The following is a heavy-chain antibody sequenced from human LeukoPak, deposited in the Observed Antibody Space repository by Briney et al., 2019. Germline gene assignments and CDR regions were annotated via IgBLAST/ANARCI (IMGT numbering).Heavy chain of an antibody. V-gene: IGHV3-23*01. J-gene: IGHJ4*02. D-gene: IGHD6-6*01. Sequence: PGGSLRLSCAASGFTFSSYAMSWVRQAPGKGLEWVSAISGSGGSTYYADSVKGRFTISRDNSKNTLYLQMNSLRAEDTAVYYXXXXXXXKAARNGAFDYWGQGTLVTVSS. CDR2: ISGSGGST. CDR3: XXXXXXKAARNGAFDY. CDR1: GFTFSSYA.